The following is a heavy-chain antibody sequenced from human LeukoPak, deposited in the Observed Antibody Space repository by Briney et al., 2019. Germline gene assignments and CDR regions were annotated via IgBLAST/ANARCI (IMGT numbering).Heavy chain of an antibody. J-gene: IGHJ4*02. CDR3: ARDDSSGYHFDY. Sequence: SETLSLTCTVSGGSVSSGSYYWSWIRQPPGKGLEWIGYIYYSGSTNYNPSLKSRVTISVDTSKNQFSLKLSSVTAADTAVYYCARDDSSGYHFDYWGQGTLVTVSS. V-gene: IGHV4-61*01. CDR2: IYYSGST. D-gene: IGHD3-22*01. CDR1: GGSVSSGSYY.